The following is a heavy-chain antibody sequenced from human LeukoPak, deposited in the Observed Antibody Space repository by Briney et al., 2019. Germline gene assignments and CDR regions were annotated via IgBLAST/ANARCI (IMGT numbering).Heavy chain of an antibody. Sequence: PGGSLRLSCAASGFTFSSYWMHWVRQAPGKGLEWVSGINWNGGSTGYADSVKGRLTTSRDNAKNSLYLQMNSLRAEDTALYYCARGITMIVADAFDIWGQGTMVTVSS. V-gene: IGHV3-20*04. CDR2: INWNGGST. CDR3: ARGITMIVADAFDI. J-gene: IGHJ3*02. D-gene: IGHD3-22*01. CDR1: GFTFSSYW.